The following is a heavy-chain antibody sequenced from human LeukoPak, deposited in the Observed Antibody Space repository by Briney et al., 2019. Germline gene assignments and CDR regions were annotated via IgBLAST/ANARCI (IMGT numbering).Heavy chain of an antibody. Sequence: GGSLRLSCAASGFTFSSYAMSWVRQAPGKGLEWVSAISGSGGSTYYADSVKGRFTISRDDSKNTLYLQVNSPRTEDTAAYYCAKGVGSDYGSGTYPNWFDTWGQGSLVTVSS. CDR3: AKGVGSDYGSGTYPNWFDT. J-gene: IGHJ5*02. D-gene: IGHD3-10*01. CDR1: GFTFSSYA. V-gene: IGHV3-23*01. CDR2: ISGSGGST.